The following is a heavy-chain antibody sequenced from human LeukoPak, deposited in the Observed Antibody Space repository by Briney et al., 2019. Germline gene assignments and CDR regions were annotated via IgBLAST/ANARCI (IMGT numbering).Heavy chain of an antibody. CDR3: ARDFTFGGVTATPQGDY. CDR1: GFTFSSYW. D-gene: IGHD3-16*01. Sequence: GGSLRLSCAASGFTFSSYWMHWVRQAPGKGLVWVSRINSDGSSTSYADSVKGRFTISRDNAKNTLYLQMNSLRAEDTAVYYCARDFTFGGVTATPQGDYWGQGTLVTVSS. CDR2: INSDGSST. J-gene: IGHJ4*02. V-gene: IGHV3-74*01.